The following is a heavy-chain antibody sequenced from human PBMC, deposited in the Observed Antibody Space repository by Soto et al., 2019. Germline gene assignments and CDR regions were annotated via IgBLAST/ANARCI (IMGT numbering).Heavy chain of an antibody. CDR1: GGTFSSYA. J-gene: IGHJ3*02. V-gene: IGHV1-69*13. D-gene: IGHD3-22*01. Sequence: SVKVSCRASGGTFSSYAISWVRQAPGQGLEWMGGIIPIFGTANYAQKFQGRVTITADESTSTAYMEPSSLRSEDTAVYYCASATYYYDSSGYWAAFDIWGQGTIVTFSS. CDR3: ASATYYYDSSGYWAAFDI. CDR2: IIPIFGTA.